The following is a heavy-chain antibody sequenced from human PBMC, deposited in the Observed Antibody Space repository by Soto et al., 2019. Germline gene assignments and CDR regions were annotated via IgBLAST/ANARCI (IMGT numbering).Heavy chain of an antibody. J-gene: IGHJ5*02. CDR2: IYYTETT. V-gene: IGHV4-30-4*01. CDR3: ARQRRGGYWFDP. Sequence: TLSLTCAVSGVSVTNGDYYWTWMRQSPGKGLEWIGNIYYTETTNYNPSLNSRLSISIDTSRNQFSLQLTSVTAADTAIYYCARQRRGGYWFDPWGQGTLVTVSS. CDR1: GVSVTNGDYY.